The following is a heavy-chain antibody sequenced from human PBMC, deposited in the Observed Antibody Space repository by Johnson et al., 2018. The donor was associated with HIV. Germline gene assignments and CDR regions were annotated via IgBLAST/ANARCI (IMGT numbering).Heavy chain of an antibody. V-gene: IGHV3-9*01. CDR2: ISGSGEST. CDR1: GFTFDDYA. D-gene: IGHD1-26*01. J-gene: IGHJ3*02. Sequence: VQLVESGGGLVQPGGSLRLSCAASGFTFDDYAMHWVRQAPGKGLEWVSGISGSGESTYYADSVKGRFTISRDNAKNSLYLQMNSLRAEDTALYYCARGVGATLPDAFDIWGQGTMVTVSS. CDR3: ARGVGATLPDAFDI.